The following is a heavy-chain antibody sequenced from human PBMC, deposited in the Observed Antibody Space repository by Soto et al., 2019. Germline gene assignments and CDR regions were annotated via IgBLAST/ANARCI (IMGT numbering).Heavy chain of an antibody. CDR2: ISSSSSTI. CDR3: ARVYCTNGVCYTLYYYYYMDV. D-gene: IGHD2-8*01. V-gene: IGHV3-48*01. J-gene: IGHJ6*03. Sequence: EVQLVESGGGLVQPGGSLRLSCAASGFTFSSYSMNWVRQAPGKGLEWVSYISSSSSTIYYADSVKGRFTISRDNAKNSLYLQMNSLRAEDTAVYYYARVYCTNGVCYTLYYYYYMDVWGNGTTVTVSS. CDR1: GFTFSSYS.